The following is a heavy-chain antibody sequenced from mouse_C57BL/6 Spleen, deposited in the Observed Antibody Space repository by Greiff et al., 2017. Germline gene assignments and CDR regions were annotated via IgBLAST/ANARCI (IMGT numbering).Heavy chain of an antibody. V-gene: IGHV1-82*01. J-gene: IGHJ2*01. CDR3: AREGRLGHFDY. Sequence: VQLQQSGPELVKPGASVKISCKASGYAFSSSWMNWVKQRPGQGLEWIGRIYPGGGDTNYNGKFKGKATLTADKSSSTAYMQLSSLTSEDSAVYFCAREGRLGHFDYWGQGTTLTVSS. CDR2: IYPGGGDT. CDR1: GYAFSSSW. D-gene: IGHD4-1*01.